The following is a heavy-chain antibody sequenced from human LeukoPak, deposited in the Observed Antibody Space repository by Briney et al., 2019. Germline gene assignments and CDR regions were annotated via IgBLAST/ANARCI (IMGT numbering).Heavy chain of an antibody. V-gene: IGHV3-66*01. D-gene: IGHD3-22*01. CDR3: ARDSSSGYYFDY. J-gene: IGHJ4*02. CDR2: IYSGGST. CDR1: GFTVSSNY. Sequence: PGGSLRLSCAASGFTVSSNYMSWVRQAPGKGLEWVSVIYSGGSTYYADSVKGRFTISRDNSKNTLYLQMNSLRAKDTAVYYCARDSSSGYYFDYWGQGTLVTVSS.